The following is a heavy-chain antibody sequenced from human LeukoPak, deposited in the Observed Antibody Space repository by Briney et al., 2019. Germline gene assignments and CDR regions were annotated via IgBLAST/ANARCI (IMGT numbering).Heavy chain of an antibody. Sequence: GGSLRLSCAASGFTFSNYWMDWVRQSPGKGLEWVANIKEDGSDKYYVDSVKGRFTISRDNAKNSLYLQMNSLRAEDTAVYYCAKGRYSSSWYLGLSGYWGQGTLVTVSS. CDR3: AKGRYSSSWYLGLSGY. J-gene: IGHJ4*02. V-gene: IGHV3-7*03. CDR2: IKEDGSDK. D-gene: IGHD6-13*01. CDR1: GFTFSNYW.